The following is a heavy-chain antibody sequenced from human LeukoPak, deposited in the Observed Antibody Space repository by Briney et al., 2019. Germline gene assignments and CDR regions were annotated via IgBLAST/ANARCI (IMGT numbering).Heavy chain of an antibody. J-gene: IGHJ4*02. D-gene: IGHD3-22*01. V-gene: IGHV3-30*02. Sequence: PGGSLRLSCAASGFTFRSYATHWVRQAPGKGLEWVALIRYDGSNTFYVDSVKGRFTISRDNSKNTLYLQMNSLRAEDTAVYYCARDSSGSLDYWGQGTLVTVSS. CDR3: ARDSSGSLDY. CDR1: GFTFRSYA. CDR2: IRYDGSNT.